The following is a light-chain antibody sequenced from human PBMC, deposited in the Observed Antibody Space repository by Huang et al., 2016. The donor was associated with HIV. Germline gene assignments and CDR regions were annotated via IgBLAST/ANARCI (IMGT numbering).Light chain of an antibody. CDR2: KVY. CDR1: QGLVHSDGNTY. CDR3: MQGAHWPVT. J-gene: IGKJ1*01. V-gene: IGKV2-30*02. Sequence: DVVMTQSPLSLPVTLGQPASISCRSSQGLVHSDGNTYLNWFQPRPGQPPRRLIFKVYNRDSGVTDRFSGSGSGTDFTLKISRVEAEDVGVYYCMQGAHWPVTFGQGTKVEIK.